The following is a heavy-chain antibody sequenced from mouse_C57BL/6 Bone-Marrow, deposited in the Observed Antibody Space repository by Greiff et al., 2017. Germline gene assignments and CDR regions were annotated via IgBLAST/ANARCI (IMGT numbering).Heavy chain of an antibody. Sequence: VQLQQSGAELVRPGASVTLSCTASGYTFTDYEMYWVKQTPVHGLEWIGAIDPETGGTAYTQKFKGKTILTADNSSSTAYMELRSLTSDDSAVYYCTRGAGTDYWGQGTTLTVSS. CDR1: GYTFTDYE. D-gene: IGHD4-1*01. CDR2: IDPETGGT. CDR3: TRGAGTDY. J-gene: IGHJ2*01. V-gene: IGHV1-15*01.